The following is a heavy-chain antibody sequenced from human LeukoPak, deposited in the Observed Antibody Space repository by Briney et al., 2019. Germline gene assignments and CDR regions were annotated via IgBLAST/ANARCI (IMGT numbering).Heavy chain of an antibody. CDR3: ARVGLFDY. Sequence: PGGSLRLSCAASGFTFSDYHMTWIRQAPGKGLEWVSYISPSGSTTYYSDSVRGRFTISRDNAKNSLYLQMNSLRAEDTSVYYCARVGLFDYWGQGTLVTVSS. V-gene: IGHV3-11*04. J-gene: IGHJ4*02. D-gene: IGHD3-10*01. CDR1: GFTFSDYH. CDR2: ISPSGSTT.